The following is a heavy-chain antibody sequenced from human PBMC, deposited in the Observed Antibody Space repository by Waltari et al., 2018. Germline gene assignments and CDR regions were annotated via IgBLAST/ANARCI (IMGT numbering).Heavy chain of an antibody. CDR1: GFTFSSYW. Sequence: EVQLVESGGGLVQPGGSLRLACAASGFTFSSYWMNWVRQVPGKGLVWVSRINIDGRTTNYADYVKGRLTISRDNAKNTLYLQMNSLRAEDTAVYYCAGASSNNYGRFDFWGQGTLVSVSA. J-gene: IGHJ4*02. CDR2: INIDGRTT. D-gene: IGHD3-16*01. V-gene: IGHV3-74*01. CDR3: AGASSNNYGRFDF.